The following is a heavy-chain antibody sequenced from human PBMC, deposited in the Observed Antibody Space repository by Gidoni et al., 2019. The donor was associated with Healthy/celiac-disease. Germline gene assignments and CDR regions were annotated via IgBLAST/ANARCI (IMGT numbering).Heavy chain of an antibody. CDR2: IYYSGST. J-gene: IGHJ4*02. V-gene: IGHV4-31*03. CDR3: ARGDYYDSSGYWY. D-gene: IGHD3-22*01. CDR1: GGFISSGGYY. Sequence: QVQLQEAVPGLVKPSQTLSLTCTVSGGFISSGGYYWSWISQHPGKGLEWIGYIYYSGSTYYNPSLKSRVTISVDTSKNQFFLKLSSVTAADTAVYYCARGDYYDSSGYWYWGQGTLVTVSS.